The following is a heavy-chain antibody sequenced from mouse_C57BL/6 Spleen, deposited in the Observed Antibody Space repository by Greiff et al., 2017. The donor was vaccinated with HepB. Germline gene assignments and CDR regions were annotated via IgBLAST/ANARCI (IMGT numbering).Heavy chain of an antibody. CDR1: GYSFTGYY. CDR2: INPSTGGT. Sequence: VQLKESGPELVKPGASVKISCKASGYSFTGYYMHWVKQSSEKSLEWIGEINPSTGGTSYNQKFKGKATLTVDKSSRTAYMQLKSLTSEDSAVYYCARWGGYDGYFDYWGQGTTLTVSS. J-gene: IGHJ2*01. CDR3: ARWGGYDGYFDY. D-gene: IGHD2-2*01. V-gene: IGHV1-43*01.